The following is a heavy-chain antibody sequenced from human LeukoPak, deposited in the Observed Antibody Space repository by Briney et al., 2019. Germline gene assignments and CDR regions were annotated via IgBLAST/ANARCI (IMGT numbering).Heavy chain of an antibody. Sequence: SETLSLTCAVYGGSFSGYYWSWIRQPPGKGLEWIGEINHSGSTNYNPSLKSRVTISVDTSKNQFPLKLSSVTAADTAVYYCARAPIVATIGGGMDVWGQGTTVTVSS. J-gene: IGHJ6*02. V-gene: IGHV4-34*01. CDR1: GGSFSGYY. D-gene: IGHD5-12*01. CDR3: ARAPIVATIGGGMDV. CDR2: INHSGST.